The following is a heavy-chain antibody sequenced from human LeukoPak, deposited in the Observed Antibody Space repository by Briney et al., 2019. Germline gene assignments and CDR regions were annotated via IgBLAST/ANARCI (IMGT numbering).Heavy chain of an antibody. CDR3: ARDRAWNYFDY. CDR2: ISNDGSRK. D-gene: IGHD3-3*01. V-gene: IGHV3-30*03. Sequence: GGSLRLSCAASGFTFSSYWMSWVRQAPGKGLEWVAIISNDGSRKYYAHSVEGRFTISRDNSKNTLYLQMDSLRAEDTAVYYCARDRAWNYFDYWGQGTLVTVSS. CDR1: GFTFSSYW. J-gene: IGHJ4*02.